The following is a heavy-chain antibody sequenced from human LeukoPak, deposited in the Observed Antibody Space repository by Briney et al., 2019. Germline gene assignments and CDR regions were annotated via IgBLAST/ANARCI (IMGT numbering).Heavy chain of an antibody. CDR3: AKDRGAYGAYYYYIDV. CDR1: GFTFSDYW. Sequence: GGSLRLSCAASGFTFSDYWMHWVRQAPGKGLEWVAVISFDGSDEYYGDSVKGRFTISRDNSEDTLYLQMNSLRAEDTAVYYCAKDRGAYGAYYYYIDVWGKGTTVTVSS. CDR2: ISFDGSDE. D-gene: IGHD1-26*01. J-gene: IGHJ6*03. V-gene: IGHV3-30*18.